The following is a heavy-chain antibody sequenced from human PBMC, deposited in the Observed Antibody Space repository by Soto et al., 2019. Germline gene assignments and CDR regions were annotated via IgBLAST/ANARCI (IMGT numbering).Heavy chain of an antibody. CDR2: ISWNSGSI. CDR3: AKSYHCSSTSCYGAVVSNAFDI. V-gene: IGHV3-9*01. J-gene: IGHJ3*02. CDR1: GFTFDDYA. D-gene: IGHD2-2*01. Sequence: GGSLRLSCAASGFTFDDYAMHWVRQAPGKGLEWVSGISWNSGSIGYADSVKGRFTISRDNAKNSLYLQMNSLRAEDTALYYCAKSYHCSSTSCYGAVVSNAFDIWGQGTMVTVSS.